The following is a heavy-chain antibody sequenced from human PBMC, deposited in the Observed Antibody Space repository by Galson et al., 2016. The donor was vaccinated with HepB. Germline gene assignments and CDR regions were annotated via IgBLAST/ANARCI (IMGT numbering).Heavy chain of an antibody. CDR3: ARGRYYYDSSGYTHRGFDP. CDR1: GGSFSGYY. CDR2: ISHSGSP. V-gene: IGHV4-34*01. Sequence: SETLSLTCAVFGGSFSGYYWSWIRQPPGKGLEWIGEISHSGSPIYNPSLTSRVTISADTSKNQFSLRLSSVTAADTAVYCCARGRYYYDSSGYTHRGFDPWGQGALVTVSS. J-gene: IGHJ5*02. D-gene: IGHD3-22*01.